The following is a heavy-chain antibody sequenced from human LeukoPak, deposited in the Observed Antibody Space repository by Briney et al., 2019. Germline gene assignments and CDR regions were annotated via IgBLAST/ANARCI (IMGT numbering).Heavy chain of an antibody. Sequence: SETLSLTCAVSGHSISTGYYWGWIRQPPGKGLEWIGSMSHNRGTYYNPSLKSRVTISMDTSKSQISLRLTSVTAADTAVYYCARYYASGVSAYNYYGMDVWGKGTTVTVSS. CDR3: ARYYASGVSAYNYYGMDV. V-gene: IGHV4-38-2*01. D-gene: IGHD3-10*01. J-gene: IGHJ6*04. CDR1: GHSISTGYY. CDR2: MSHNRGT.